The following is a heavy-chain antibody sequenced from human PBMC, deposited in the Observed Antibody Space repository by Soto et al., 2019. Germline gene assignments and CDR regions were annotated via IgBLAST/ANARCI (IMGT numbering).Heavy chain of an antibody. Sequence: EVQLIQSEGALVQPGGSLILSCVGSGFTFATSDFHWVRRGPGKGLEWLGLIKSKVHRHATGSAASVQGRFIISRDDSQDTVVLQMTGLKREDTARYFCARRGPGSGAGQGLALWGQGAQVTVSP. J-gene: IGHJ4*02. CDR3: ARRGPGSGAGQGLAL. CDR2: IKSKVHRHAT. D-gene: IGHD6-19*01. V-gene: IGHV3-73*02. CDR1: GFTFATSD.